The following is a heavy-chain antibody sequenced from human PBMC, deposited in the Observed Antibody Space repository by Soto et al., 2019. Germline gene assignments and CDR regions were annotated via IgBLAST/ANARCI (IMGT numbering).Heavy chain of an antibody. CDR2: IYWDEDK. D-gene: IGHD3-9*01. J-gene: IGHJ4*02. Sequence: QITLKESGPTLVKPTQTLTLTCTFSGFSLSTHTVGVAWIRQPPGKALQWLALIYWDEDKRHSPSLKSRLTITQDTCKKQVVHTMTNMDPVDTATYCCAHIRPFDYRGSNFECWGQGILVTVSS. V-gene: IGHV2-5*02. CDR3: AHIRPFDYRGSNFEC. CDR1: GFSLSTHTVG.